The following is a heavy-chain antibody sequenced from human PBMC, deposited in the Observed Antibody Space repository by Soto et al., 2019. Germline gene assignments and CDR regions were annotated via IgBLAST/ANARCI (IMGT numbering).Heavy chain of an antibody. J-gene: IGHJ3*02. Sequence: GGSLRLSCAASGFTFSDYYMSWIRQAPGKGLEWVSYISSSGSTIYYADSVKGRFTISRDNAKNSLYLQMNSLRAEDTAVYYCARDLGRIAARDAFDIWGQGTMVTVSS. CDR3: ARDLGRIAARDAFDI. D-gene: IGHD6-6*01. V-gene: IGHV3-11*01. CDR2: ISSSGSTI. CDR1: GFTFSDYY.